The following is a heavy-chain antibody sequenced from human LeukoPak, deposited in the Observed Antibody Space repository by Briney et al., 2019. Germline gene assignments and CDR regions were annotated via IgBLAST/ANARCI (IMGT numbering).Heavy chain of an antibody. J-gene: IGHJ4*02. CDR2: INPSGGST. CDR1: GYTFTSYD. CDR3: AREGDGYKGPFDY. V-gene: IGHV1-46*01. Sequence: ASVKVSCKASGYTFTSYDINWVRQATGQGLEWMGIINPSGGSTSYAQKFQGRVTMTRDTSTSTVYMELSSLRSEDTAVYHCAREGDGYKGPFDYWGQGTLVTVSS. D-gene: IGHD5-24*01.